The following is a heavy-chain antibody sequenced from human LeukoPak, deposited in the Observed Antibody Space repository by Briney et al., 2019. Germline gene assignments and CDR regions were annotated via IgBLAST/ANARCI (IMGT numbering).Heavy chain of an antibody. CDR1: GYSISSGYY. CDR2: IYHSGST. V-gene: IGHV4-38-2*02. D-gene: IGHD1-1*01. CDR3: VRQLSHYSYYYYMDV. Sequence: SETLSLTCTVSGYSISSGYYWGWIRQPPGKGLEWIGAIYHSGSTYYNPSLESRVTISVDTSKNQFSLKLSSVTAADTAVYYCVRQLSHYSYYYYMDVWGKGTTVTVSS. J-gene: IGHJ6*03.